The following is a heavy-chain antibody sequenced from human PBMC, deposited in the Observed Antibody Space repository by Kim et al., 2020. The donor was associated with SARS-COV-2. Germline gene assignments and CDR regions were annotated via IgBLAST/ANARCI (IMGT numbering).Heavy chain of an antibody. J-gene: IGHJ4*02. V-gene: IGHV3-64D*06. Sequence: GGSLRLSCSASGFTFSSYAMHWVRQAPGKGLEYVSGISTNGGSTYYADSVKDRFIISRDNSRNMLNLQMSSLRSEDTAVHYCVKERTSGWYDFDYWGQGTLVTVSS. CDR2: ISTNGGST. CDR3: VKERTSGWYDFDY. D-gene: IGHD6-19*01. CDR1: GFTFSSYA.